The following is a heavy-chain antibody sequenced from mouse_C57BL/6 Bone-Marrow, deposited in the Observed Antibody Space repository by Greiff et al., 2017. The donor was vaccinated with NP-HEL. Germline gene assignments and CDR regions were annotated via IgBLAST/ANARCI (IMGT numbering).Heavy chain of an antibody. CDR1: GFTFSSYA. V-gene: IGHV5-4*01. J-gene: IGHJ4*01. D-gene: IGHD1-1*01. CDR2: ISDGGSYT. Sequence: EVKLMESGGGLVKPGGSLKLSCAASGFTFSSYAMSWVRQTPEKRLEWVATISDGGSYTYYPDNVKGRFTISRDNAKNNLYLQMSHLKSEDTAIYYCARDRDYSSKYAMDYWGQGTSVTVSS. CDR3: ARDRDYSSKYAMDY.